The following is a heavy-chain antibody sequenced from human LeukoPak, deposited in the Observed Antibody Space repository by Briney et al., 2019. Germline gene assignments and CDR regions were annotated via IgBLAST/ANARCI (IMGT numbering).Heavy chain of an antibody. CDR1: GGSFSGYY. CDR2: IYYSGST. D-gene: IGHD3-16*01. Sequence: KPSENLSLTCAVYGGSFSGYYWGWIRQPPGKGLEWIGSIYYSGSTYYSPSLKSRVTISVDTSKNQFSLKLSSVTAADTAVYYCGSGYAYYFDYWGQGTLVTVSS. CDR3: GSGYAYYFDY. V-gene: IGHV4-34*01. J-gene: IGHJ4*02.